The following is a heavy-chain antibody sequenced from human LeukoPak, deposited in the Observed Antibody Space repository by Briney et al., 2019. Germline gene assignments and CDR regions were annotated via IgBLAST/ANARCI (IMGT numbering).Heavy chain of an antibody. CDR2: IYYSGST. D-gene: IGHD1-26*01. CDR3: AGSLILSGSYAPFDY. J-gene: IGHJ4*02. CDR1: GGSISSGGYY. V-gene: IGHV4-31*03. Sequence: PSETLSLTCTVSGGSISSGGYYWSWIRQHPGKGLEWIGYIYYSGSTYYNPSLKSRVTISVDTSKNQFSLKLSSVTAADTAVYYCAGSLILSGSYAPFDYWGQGTLVTVSS.